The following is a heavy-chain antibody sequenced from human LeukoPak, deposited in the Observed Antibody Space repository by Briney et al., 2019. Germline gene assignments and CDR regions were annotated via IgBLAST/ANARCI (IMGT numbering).Heavy chain of an antibody. J-gene: IGHJ4*02. D-gene: IGHD6-13*01. Sequence: GGSLRLSCAASGFTFSSYWMSWVRQAPGKGLEWVSVIYITGSTYYADSVKGRFTISRDNSKNTLYLQMNSLRAEDTAVYYCARGGNPYSSNWYYFDYWGQGTLVTVSS. CDR2: IYITGST. CDR1: GFTFSSYW. CDR3: ARGGNPYSSNWYYFDY. V-gene: IGHV3-53*01.